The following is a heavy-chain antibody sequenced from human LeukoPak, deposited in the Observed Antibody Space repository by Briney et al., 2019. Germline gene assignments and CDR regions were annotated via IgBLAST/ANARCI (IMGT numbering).Heavy chain of an antibody. CDR1: GYTFTSYG. D-gene: IGHD3-3*02. Sequence: GASVKVSCKASGYTFTSYGISWVRQAPGQGLEWMGGIIPIFGTANYAQKFQGRVTITADESTSTAYMELSSLRSEDTAVYYCAREGIFGVVIPPYWGQGTLVTVSS. CDR3: AREGIFGVVIPPY. V-gene: IGHV1-69*13. J-gene: IGHJ4*02. CDR2: IIPIFGTA.